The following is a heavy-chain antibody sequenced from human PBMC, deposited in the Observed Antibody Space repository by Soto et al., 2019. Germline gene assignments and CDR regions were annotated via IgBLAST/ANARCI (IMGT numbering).Heavy chain of an antibody. CDR2: ISGSGGST. J-gene: IGHJ6*02. D-gene: IGHD6-19*01. CDR1: GFTFSSYA. CDR3: AKNTRSVAGPYYYYGMDV. V-gene: IGHV3-23*01. Sequence: GGPLRLSCAASGFTFSSYAMSWVRQAPGKGLEWVSAISGSGGSTYYADSVKGRFTISRDNSKNTLYLQMNSLRAEDTAVYYCAKNTRSVAGPYYYYGMDVWGQGTTVTVSS.